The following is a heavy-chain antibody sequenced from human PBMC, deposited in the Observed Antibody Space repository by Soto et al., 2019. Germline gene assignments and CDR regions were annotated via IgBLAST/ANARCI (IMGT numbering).Heavy chain of an antibody. D-gene: IGHD2-2*01. CDR3: ARDGAGYCSSSNCYPVDY. Sequence: EVQLVESGGGLVEPGGSLRLSCAASGFTFSSYSMNWVRQAPGKGLEWVSSISSSSSYIYYADSVKGRFTISRDNGKNSLYLQMSCLRAEDPAVYYWARDGAGYCSSSNCYPVDYWGQGTLVTVSS. CDR2: ISSSSSYI. V-gene: IGHV3-21*01. CDR1: GFTFSSYS. J-gene: IGHJ4*02.